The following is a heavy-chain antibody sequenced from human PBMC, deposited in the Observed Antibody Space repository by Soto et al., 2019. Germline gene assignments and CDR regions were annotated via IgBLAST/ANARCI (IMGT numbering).Heavy chain of an antibody. CDR1: GFTFNIYA. CDR2: ISRYGDIT. D-gene: IGHD3-22*01. CDR3: AKGRYLDHDSRGYLFDN. V-gene: IGHV3-23*01. Sequence: EVQLLESGGDLIQPGGSLRLSCAASGFTFNIYAMTWVRQAPGKGLEWVSAISRYGDITYYADSVEGRFSISRDNSQSTLYLQRYGLRAEDTAVYYCAKGRYLDHDSRGYLFDNWGQGTLVTVSS. J-gene: IGHJ4*02.